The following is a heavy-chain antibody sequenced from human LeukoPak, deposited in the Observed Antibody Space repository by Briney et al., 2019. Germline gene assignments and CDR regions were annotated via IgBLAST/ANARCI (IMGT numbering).Heavy chain of an antibody. D-gene: IGHD1-14*01. V-gene: IGHV3-74*01. J-gene: IGHJ3*02. CDR2: INSDGRST. Sequence: GGSLRLSCAPSGFTFSSYWMHWVRQPPGKGLVWVSRINSDGRSTSYADSVKGRFTISRDNAKNTLYLQMNSLRAGDTAVYYCARTPGRWDACDIWGQGTMDTVSS. CDR3: ARTPGRWDACDI. CDR1: GFTFSSYW.